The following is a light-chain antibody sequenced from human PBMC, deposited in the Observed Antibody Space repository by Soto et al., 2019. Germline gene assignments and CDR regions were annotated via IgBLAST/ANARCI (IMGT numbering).Light chain of an antibody. CDR3: QQYGSSPFT. CDR1: QSVVNNY. J-gene: IGKJ3*01. V-gene: IGKV3-20*01. CDR2: GAS. Sequence: VLTQSPGTLSLSPGERTTLSCRASQSVVNNYLAWYQQKPGQTPRLLIYGASSRATGIPDRFSGSGSGTDFTLTIRGLEPEDCAVYYCQQYGSSPFTFGPGTKVDIK.